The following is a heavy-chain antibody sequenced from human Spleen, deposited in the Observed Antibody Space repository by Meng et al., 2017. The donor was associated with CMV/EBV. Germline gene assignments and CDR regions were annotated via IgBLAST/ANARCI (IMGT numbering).Heavy chain of an antibody. CDR3: ARSYYYDSSGYYSPFAY. D-gene: IGHD3-22*01. J-gene: IGHJ4*02. CDR2: LNPDSGIT. V-gene: IGHV1-2*02. CDR1: TFTGYY. Sequence: TFTGYYIHWVRQAPGQGLEWMGWLNPDSGITYSAQNFQGRVTMTRDTSINTASMELSRLRSDDTAVYYCARSYYYDSSGYYSPFAYWGQGTLVTVSS.